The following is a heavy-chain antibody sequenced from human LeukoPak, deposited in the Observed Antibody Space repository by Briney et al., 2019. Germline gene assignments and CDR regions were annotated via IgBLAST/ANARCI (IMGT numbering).Heavy chain of an antibody. CDR3: APLAATTDY. CDR1: GFTFSSYA. CDR2: NSASGGGT. J-gene: IGHJ4*02. Sequence: GRTLRLSCAVSGFTFSSYAMSWVRHAPGKGLEWGSSNSASGGGTYYADSVKRRFTISRDTSKNTLYWQMNSLRDEDTGVYYCAPLAATTDYWGQGTLVTVSA. D-gene: IGHD5-12*01. V-gene: IGHV3-23*01.